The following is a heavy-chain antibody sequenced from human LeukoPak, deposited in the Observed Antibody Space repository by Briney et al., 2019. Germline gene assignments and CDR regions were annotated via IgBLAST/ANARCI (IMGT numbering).Heavy chain of an antibody. V-gene: IGHV3-23*01. CDR2: ISGSGGST. D-gene: IGHD3-22*01. J-gene: IGHJ4*02. CDR3: AKRGYYYDSSGYYYFDY. CDR1: GFTFSSYA. Sequence: GGSLRLSCAASGFTFSSYAMSWVRQAPGKGLEWVSAISGSGGSTYYADSVKGRFTISRDNSKNTLYLQMNSLRAEDTAIYYCAKRGYYYDSSGYYYFDYWGQGTLVTVSS.